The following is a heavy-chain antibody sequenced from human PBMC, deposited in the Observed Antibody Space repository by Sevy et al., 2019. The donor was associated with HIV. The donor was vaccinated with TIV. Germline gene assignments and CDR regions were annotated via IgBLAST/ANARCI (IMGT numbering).Heavy chain of an antibody. CDR2: IYSGGNT. D-gene: IGHD3-3*01. V-gene: IGHV3-53*01. CDR3: ARGMILEGSWYGMDV. CDR1: GFIVSSNY. J-gene: IGHJ6*02. Sequence: GGSLRLSCAVSGFIVSSNYMTWVRQAPGKGLEWVSVIYSGGNTFYADSVRGRFTISRDNSKNTLYLQMNILRAEDTAVYYCARGMILEGSWYGMDVWGQGTTVTVSS.